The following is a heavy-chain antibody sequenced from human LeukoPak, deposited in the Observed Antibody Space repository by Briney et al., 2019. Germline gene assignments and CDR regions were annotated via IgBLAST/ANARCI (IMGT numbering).Heavy chain of an antibody. V-gene: IGHV1-2*02. J-gene: IGHJ4*02. CDR1: GYTFTGYY. CDR3: ARVPPPNPNNPNYYDSSGYYLGYFDY. Sequence: GASVKVSCKASGYTFTGYYMHWVRQAPGQGLEWMVWINPNSGGTNYAQKFQGRVTMTRDTSISTAYMELSRLRSDDTAVYYCARVPPPNPNNPNYYDSSGYYLGYFDYWGQGTLVTVSS. CDR2: INPNSGGT. D-gene: IGHD3-22*01.